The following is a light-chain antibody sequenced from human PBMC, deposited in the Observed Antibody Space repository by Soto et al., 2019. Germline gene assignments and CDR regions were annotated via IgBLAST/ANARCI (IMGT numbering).Light chain of an antibody. CDR1: QSISSW. J-gene: IGKJ1*01. V-gene: IGKV1-5*01. Sequence: DIQMTQSPSTLSASVGDRVTITCRASQSISSWLARYQQKPGKAPKLLIYDASSLESGVPSRFSGSGSGTEFTLTISSLQPDDFATYYCQQYNSYSWTFGRGTKVDIK. CDR2: DAS. CDR3: QQYNSYSWT.